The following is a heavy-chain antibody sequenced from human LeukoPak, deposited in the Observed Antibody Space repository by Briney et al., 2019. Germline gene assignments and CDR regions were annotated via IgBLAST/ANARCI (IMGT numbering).Heavy chain of an antibody. D-gene: IGHD1-26*01. CDR2: INSDGSST. CDR1: GFTFSSYW. Sequence: PGGSLRLSCAASGFTFSSYWMHWVRQAPGKGLVWVSRINSDGSSTSYADSVKGRFTISRNNAKNTLYLQMNSLRAEDTAVYYCARDNQWELRRWFDPWGQGTLVTVSS. CDR3: ARDNQWELRRWFDP. V-gene: IGHV3-74*01. J-gene: IGHJ5*02.